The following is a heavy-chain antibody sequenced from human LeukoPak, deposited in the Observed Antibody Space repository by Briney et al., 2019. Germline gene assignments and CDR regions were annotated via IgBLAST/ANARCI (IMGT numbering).Heavy chain of an antibody. CDR2: INAGNGNT. D-gene: IGHD3-3*01. Sequence: ASVKVSCKASGGTFSSYAISWVRQAPGQGLEWMGWINAGNGNTKYSQKFQGRVTITRDTSASTAYMELSSLRSEDTAVYYCARVDTIFGVVVFDPWGQGTLVTVSS. CDR1: GGTFSSYA. CDR3: ARVDTIFGVVVFDP. J-gene: IGHJ5*02. V-gene: IGHV1-3*01.